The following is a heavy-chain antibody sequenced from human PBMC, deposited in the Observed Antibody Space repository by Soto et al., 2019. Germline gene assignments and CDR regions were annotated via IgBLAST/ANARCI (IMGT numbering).Heavy chain of an antibody. CDR1: GFTFSSYA. CDR2: ISSNGGST. D-gene: IGHD1-26*01. CDR3: VKEKVPRGWGASDY. Sequence: EVQLVESGGGLVQPGGSLRLSCSASGFTFSSYAMHWVRQAPGKGLEYVSAISSNGGSTYYADSVKGRFTISRDNSKNPLYLQISSLRAEDTAVYYCVKEKVPRGWGASDYWGPGTLVTVSS. V-gene: IGHV3-64D*06. J-gene: IGHJ4*02.